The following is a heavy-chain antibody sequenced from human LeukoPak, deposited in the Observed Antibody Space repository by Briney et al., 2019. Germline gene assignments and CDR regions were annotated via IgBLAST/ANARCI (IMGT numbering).Heavy chain of an antibody. J-gene: IGHJ4*02. D-gene: IGHD3-10*01. V-gene: IGHV4-59*01. Sequence: PSETLSLTCTVSGASISGYYWSWIRQPPGKGLECIGYVHFSGSTYYNPSLKSRVTISVDTSKNQFSLKVSSVATTHTVLYYCARVLKAGNSGYYSDYWGPGTLVTVSS. CDR2: VHFSGST. CDR1: GASISGYY. CDR3: ARVLKAGNSGYYSDY.